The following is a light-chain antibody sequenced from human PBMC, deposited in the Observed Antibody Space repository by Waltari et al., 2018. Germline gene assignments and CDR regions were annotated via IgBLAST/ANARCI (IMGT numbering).Light chain of an antibody. CDR3: QQYHNWPT. Sequence: EIVMTQSPATLSVSPGESATLSCRASQSVSSNLAWYQQKPGQAPRLLIYGASTRATGIPARFSGSGSGTEFTLTISSLQSEDFAVYYCQQYHNWPTFGQGTKVEIK. CDR1: QSVSSN. V-gene: IGKV3D-15*01. CDR2: GAS. J-gene: IGKJ1*01.